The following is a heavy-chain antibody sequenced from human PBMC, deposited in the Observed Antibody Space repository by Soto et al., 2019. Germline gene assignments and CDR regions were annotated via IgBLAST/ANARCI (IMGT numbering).Heavy chain of an antibody. CDR3: ARDFYDSVGYTWFDS. V-gene: IGHV4-59*01. CDR2: THNSGTS. J-gene: IGHJ5*01. D-gene: IGHD3-22*01. CDR1: GDTSTSYY. Sequence: SETLSLTCTVSGDTSTSYYWGWIRQAPGKGLEWIGHTHNSGTSTHNPSLNGRVTISIDMSKKQFSLKLTSLTSADTAVYYCARDFYDSVGYTWFDSWSQGTLVTVSS.